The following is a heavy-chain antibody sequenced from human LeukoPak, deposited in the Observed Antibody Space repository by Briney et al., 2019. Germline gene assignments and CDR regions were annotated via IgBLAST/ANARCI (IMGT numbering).Heavy chain of an antibody. CDR3: AKDRYSGSYYGGIDY. CDR2: ISYDGSNK. V-gene: IGHV3-30-3*01. J-gene: IGHJ4*02. CDR1: GFTFSSYA. D-gene: IGHD1-26*01. Sequence: GGSLRLSCAASGFTFSSYAMHWVRQAPGKGLEWVAVISYDGSNKYYADSVKGRFTISRDNSKNTLYLQMNSLRAEDTAVYYCAKDRYSGSYYGGIDYWGQGTLVTVSS.